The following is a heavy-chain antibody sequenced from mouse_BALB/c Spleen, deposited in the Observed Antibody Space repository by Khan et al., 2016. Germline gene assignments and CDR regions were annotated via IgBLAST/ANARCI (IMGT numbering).Heavy chain of an antibody. V-gene: IGHV1S34*01. CDR3: VRSSRGTYYYAMDY. CDR2: ISCYNGAT. CDR1: GYSFTGYY. D-gene: IGHD2-14*01. Sequence: LVKTGTSVKISCKASGYSFTGYYMHWVKRSHGKSLEWIGYISCYNGATRYNQKFKGKATFTVDTSSSTAYMQFNSLTSEDSAVYYCVRSSRGTYYYAMDYWGQGTSVTVSS. J-gene: IGHJ4*01.